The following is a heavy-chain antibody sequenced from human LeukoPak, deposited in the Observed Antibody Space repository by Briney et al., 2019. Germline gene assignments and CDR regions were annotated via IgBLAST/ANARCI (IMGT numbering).Heavy chain of an antibody. CDR2: INPNSGGT. D-gene: IGHD2-15*01. CDR3: ARPRLGYCRGGSCYAIDY. V-gene: IGHV1-2*06. Sequence: ASVKVSCKASGYTFTGYYMHWVRQAPGQGLEWMGRINPNSGGTNYAQKFQGRVTMTRDTSISTAYMELSRLRSDDTAVYYCARPRLGYCRGGSCYAIDYGGQGPRVTVSS. CDR1: GYTFTGYY. J-gene: IGHJ4*02.